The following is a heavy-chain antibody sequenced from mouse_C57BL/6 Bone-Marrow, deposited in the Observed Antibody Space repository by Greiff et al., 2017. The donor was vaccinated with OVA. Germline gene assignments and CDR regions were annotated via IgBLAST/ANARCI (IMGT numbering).Heavy chain of an antibody. CDR1: GFTFSSYG. V-gene: IGHV5-6*01. Sequence: EVQLQESGGDLVKPGGSLKLSCAASGFTFSSYGMSWVRQTPDKRLEWVATISSGGSYTYYPDSVKGRFTISRDNAKNTLYLQMSSLKSEDTAMYYCARPLYGSSYGKVDYWGQGTSVTVSS. CDR2: ISSGGSYT. J-gene: IGHJ4*01. CDR3: ARPLYGSSYGKVDY. D-gene: IGHD1-1*01.